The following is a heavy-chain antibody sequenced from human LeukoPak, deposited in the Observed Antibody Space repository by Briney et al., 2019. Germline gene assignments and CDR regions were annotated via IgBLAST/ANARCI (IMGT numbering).Heavy chain of an antibody. J-gene: IGHJ5*02. CDR1: GYTFTSYG. CDR2: IDTNTGDP. D-gene: IGHD3-10*01. Sequence: ASVKVSCKASGYTFTSYGISWVRQAPGQGLEWMGWIDTNTGDPIYVQGFTVRFVFSLDTSVSTAYLQISSLKAEDTAVYYCARAYGSGSPSQHWFDPWGQGTPVTVSS. V-gene: IGHV7-4-1*02. CDR3: ARAYGSGSPSQHWFDP.